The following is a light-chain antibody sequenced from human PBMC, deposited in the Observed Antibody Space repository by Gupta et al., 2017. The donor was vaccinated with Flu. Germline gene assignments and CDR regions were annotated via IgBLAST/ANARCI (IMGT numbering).Light chain of an antibody. Sequence: EIVLTQSPHFQSVTPKEKVTITCRASQSIGSSLHWSQPTPELSPNLLIKYASDYRSGIPSRFSGSGSVTDLTRTIKSLEAEDAATSYCQQSSTLPPTFGQGTKVEIK. CDR1: QSIGSS. CDR3: QQSSTLPPT. V-gene: IGKV6-21*01. J-gene: IGKJ1*01. CDR2: YAS.